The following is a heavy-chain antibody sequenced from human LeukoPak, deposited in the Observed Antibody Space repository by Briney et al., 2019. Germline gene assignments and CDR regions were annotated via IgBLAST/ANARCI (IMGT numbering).Heavy chain of an antibody. CDR3: ARVGGDHLYYYYMDV. V-gene: IGHV1-69*05. Sequence: SVKVSCKASGGTFSSYAISWVRQAPGQGLEWMGGIIPIFGTANYAQKFQGRVTITTDESTSTAYMELSSLRSEDTAVYYCARVGGDHLYYYYMDVRGKGTTVTVSS. CDR2: IIPIFGTA. D-gene: IGHD2-21*02. CDR1: GGTFSSYA. J-gene: IGHJ6*03.